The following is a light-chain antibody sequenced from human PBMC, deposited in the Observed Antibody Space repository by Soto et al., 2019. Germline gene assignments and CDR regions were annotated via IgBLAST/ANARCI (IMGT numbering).Light chain of an antibody. J-gene: IGKJ1*01. CDR1: RPISTY. Sequence: AIRMTQSPSSISAFTGDRVTITCRTSRPISTYLAWYQQKPGKTPTLLMYAASTLQSGVPLRFSGSGSGTDFILTISCLQSEDFPTYYCQQYYTYPLAFDQGTNIEIK. CDR2: AAS. CDR3: QQYYTYPLA. V-gene: IGKV1-8*01.